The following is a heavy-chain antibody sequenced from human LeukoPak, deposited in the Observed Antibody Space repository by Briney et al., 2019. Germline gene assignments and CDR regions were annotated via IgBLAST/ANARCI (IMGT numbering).Heavy chain of an antibody. CDR1: GGSISSSNW. CDR3: ARLMDSSGSPLDY. D-gene: IGHD3-22*01. J-gene: IGHJ4*02. CDR2: IYHSGTT. Sequence: SETLSLTCAVSGGSISSSNWWSWVRQPPGKGLEWIGEIYHSGTTNYSPSPKSRVTISVDKSKNQFSLKLSSMTAADTAVYYCARLMDSSGSPLDYWGQGTLVAVSS. V-gene: IGHV4-4*02.